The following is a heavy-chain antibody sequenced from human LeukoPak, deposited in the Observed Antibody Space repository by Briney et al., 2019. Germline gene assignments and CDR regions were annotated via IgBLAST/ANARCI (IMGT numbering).Heavy chain of an antibody. V-gene: IGHV1-46*01. CDR2: INPSGGST. D-gene: IGHD3-16*01. Sequence: ASVTVSCEASRYTFTSYYMHWVRQAPGQGLEWMGIINPSGGSTSYAQKFQGRVTMTRDTSTSTVYMELSSLRSEDTAVYYCARADYVSPDSYYYYGMDVWGQGTTVTVSS. CDR1: RYTFTSYY. J-gene: IGHJ6*02. CDR3: ARADYVSPDSYYYYGMDV.